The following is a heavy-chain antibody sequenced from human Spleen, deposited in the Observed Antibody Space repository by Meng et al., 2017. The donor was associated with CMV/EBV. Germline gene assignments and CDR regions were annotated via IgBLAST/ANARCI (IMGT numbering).Heavy chain of an antibody. J-gene: IGHJ4*02. V-gene: IGHV3-23*01. Sequence: GESLKISCAASGFTFGDYAMHWVRQAPGKGLEWVSAISGSGGSTYYADSVKGRFTISRDNSKNTLYLQMNSLRAEDTAVYYCAKVGASSWSYFDYWGQGTLVTVSS. CDR3: AKVGASSWSYFDY. D-gene: IGHD6-13*01. CDR1: GFTFGDYA. CDR2: ISGSGGST.